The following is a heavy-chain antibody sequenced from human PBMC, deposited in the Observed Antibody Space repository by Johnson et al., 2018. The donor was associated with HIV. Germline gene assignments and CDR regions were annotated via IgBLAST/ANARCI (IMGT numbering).Heavy chain of an antibody. CDR2: FSGSGGST. V-gene: IGHV3-23*04. CDR1: GFTFSSYA. J-gene: IGHJ3*02. Sequence: EVQLVESGGGLVQPGGSLRLSCAASGFTFSSYAMSWVRQAPGKGLEWVSAFSGSGGSTYYADSVKGRFTISRDNSKNSLYLQMNSLRAEDTAVYYCARDRGIYEGAFDIWGQGTMVTVSS. CDR3: ARDRGIYEGAFDI. D-gene: IGHD3-3*01.